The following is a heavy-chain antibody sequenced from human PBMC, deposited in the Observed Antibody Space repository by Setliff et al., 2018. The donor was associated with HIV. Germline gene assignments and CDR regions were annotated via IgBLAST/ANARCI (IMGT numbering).Heavy chain of an antibody. V-gene: IGHV4-30-4*08. CDR3: ARERRYYDSSGDFDY. CDR1: GGSISSGDYY. Sequence: PSETLSLTCTVSGGSISSGDYYWSWIRQPPGKGLEWIGYIYYSGSTYYNPSLKSRVTISVDTSKNQFSLKLSSVTAADTAVYYCARERRYYDSSGDFDYWGQGTLGTVS. J-gene: IGHJ4*02. CDR2: IYYSGST. D-gene: IGHD3-22*01.